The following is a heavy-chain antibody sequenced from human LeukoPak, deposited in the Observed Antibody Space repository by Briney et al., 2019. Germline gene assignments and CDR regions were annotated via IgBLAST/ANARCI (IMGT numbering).Heavy chain of an antibody. Sequence: SGGSLRLSCAASGFTFSSYSMNWVRQAPGKGLEWVSSISSSSSYIYYADSVKGRFTISRDNAKNSLYLQMNSLRAEDTAVYYCARDRYWGSYHGAFDIWGQGTLVTVSS. CDR2: ISSSSSYI. D-gene: IGHD7-27*01. V-gene: IGHV3-21*01. CDR3: ARDRYWGSYHGAFDI. J-gene: IGHJ4*02. CDR1: GFTFSSYS.